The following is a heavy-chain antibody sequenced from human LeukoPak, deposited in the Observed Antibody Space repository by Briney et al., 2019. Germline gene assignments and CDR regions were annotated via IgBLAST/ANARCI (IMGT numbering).Heavy chain of an antibody. Sequence: GGSLRLSCAASGFTFRSYWMSWVRQAPGKGLEWVANIKQDGSEKYYVDSVKGRFTISRDNAKNSLYLQMNSLRAEDTAVYYCARDPDGDYDYWGQGTLVTVSS. CDR3: ARDPDGDYDY. D-gene: IGHD4-17*01. J-gene: IGHJ4*02. CDR2: IKQDGSEK. CDR1: GFTFRSYW. V-gene: IGHV3-7*01.